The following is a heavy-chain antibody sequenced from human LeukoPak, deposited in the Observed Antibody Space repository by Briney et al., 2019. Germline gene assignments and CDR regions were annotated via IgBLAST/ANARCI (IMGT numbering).Heavy chain of an antibody. CDR2: INANSGTT. J-gene: IGHJ5*01. D-gene: IGHD6-19*01. CDR1: GFAFSVYA. CDR3: AKPIGGGLAVTADWFHP. V-gene: IGHV3-23*01. Sequence: PGGSLRLSCEASGFAFSVYAMSWLRQPPGKGLEWVSTINANSGTTSYAASVRGRFTISRDSSKNALYLQLTTLRADDTATYYCAKPIGGGLAVTADWFHPWGQGTLVVVSS.